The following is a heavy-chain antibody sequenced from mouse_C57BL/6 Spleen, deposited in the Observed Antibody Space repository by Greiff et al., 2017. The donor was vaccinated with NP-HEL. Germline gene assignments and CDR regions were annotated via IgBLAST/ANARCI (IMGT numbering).Heavy chain of an antibody. J-gene: IGHJ4*01. D-gene: IGHD1-1*01. V-gene: IGHV1-64*01. Sequence: QVQLQQPGAELVKPGASVKLSCKASGYTFTSYWMHWVKQRPGQGLEWIGMIHPNSGSTNYNEKFKSKATLTVDKSSSTAYMQLSSLTSEDSAVYYCAREVTTVAVERAMDYWGQGTSVTVSS. CDR2: IHPNSGST. CDR3: AREVTTVAVERAMDY. CDR1: GYTFTSYW.